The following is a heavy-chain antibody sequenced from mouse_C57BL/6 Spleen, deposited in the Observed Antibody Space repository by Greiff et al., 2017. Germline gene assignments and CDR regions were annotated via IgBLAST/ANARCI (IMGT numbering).Heavy chain of an antibody. CDR3: ARLDPHYSYAMDY. CDR2: ISYSGST. Sequence: EVMLVESGPGLAKPSQTLSLTCSVTGYSITSDYWNWIRKFPGNKLEYMGYISYSGSTYYNPSLKSRISITRDTSKNQYYLQLNSVTTEDTATYYCARLDPHYSYAMDYWGQGTSVTVSS. D-gene: IGHD1-2*01. J-gene: IGHJ4*01. CDR1: GYSITSDY. V-gene: IGHV3-8*01.